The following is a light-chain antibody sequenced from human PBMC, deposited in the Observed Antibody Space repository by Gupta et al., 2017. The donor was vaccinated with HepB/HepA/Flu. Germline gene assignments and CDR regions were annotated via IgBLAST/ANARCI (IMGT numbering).Light chain of an antibody. J-gene: IGKJ3*01. CDR3: RQSYSTLFT. Sequence: EIQMTPSPSYLSASVGDRVTITCRASQSISSYLNLYQQKPGKAPKLLIYAASSLQSWVPSRFSGSGSGTDLTLTISSLQPEDVTTYYCRQSYSTLFTFGPGTKVDIK. V-gene: IGKV1-39*01. CDR1: QSISSY. CDR2: AAS.